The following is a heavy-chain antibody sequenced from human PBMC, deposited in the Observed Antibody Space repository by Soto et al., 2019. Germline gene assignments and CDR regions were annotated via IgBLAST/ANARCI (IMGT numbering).Heavy chain of an antibody. J-gene: IGHJ6*02. CDR2: TYYRSKWYN. CDR1: GDSVSSNSAA. CDR3: ARQGPPDNYYYYYGMDV. Sequence: SQTLSLTCAISGDSVSSNSAAWNWIRQSPSRGLEWLGRTYYRSKWYNDYAVSVKSRITINPDTSKNQFSLQLNSVTPEDTAVYYCARQGPPDNYYYYYGMDVWGQGTTVTVSS. V-gene: IGHV6-1*01.